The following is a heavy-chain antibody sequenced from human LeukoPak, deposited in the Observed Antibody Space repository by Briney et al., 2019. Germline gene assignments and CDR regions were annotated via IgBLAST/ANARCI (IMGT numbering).Heavy chain of an antibody. CDR3: ASGLRITMVRGVISYFDY. Sequence: AGGSLRLSCAASGFTFSSYSMNWVRQAPGKGLEWVSSISSSSSYIYYADSVKGRFTISRDNAKNSLYLQMNSLRAEDTAVYYCASGLRITMVRGVISYFDYWGQGTLVTVSS. J-gene: IGHJ4*02. V-gene: IGHV3-21*01. D-gene: IGHD3-10*01. CDR1: GFTFSSYS. CDR2: ISSSSSYI.